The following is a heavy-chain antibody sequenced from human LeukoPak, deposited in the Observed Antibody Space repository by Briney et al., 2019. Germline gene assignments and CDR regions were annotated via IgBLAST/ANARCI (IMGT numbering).Heavy chain of an antibody. CDR1: GYTFTGYY. CDR2: INPNSGGT. V-gene: IGHV1-2*02. Sequence: ASVKVSCKASGYTFTGYYMHWVRQAPGQGLEWMGWINPNSGGTNYAQKFQGRVTMTRDTSISTAYMELRSLRSDDTAVYYCARELGYCSSTSCLMYPFDPWGQGTLVTVSS. D-gene: IGHD2-2*01. CDR3: ARELGYCSSTSCLMYPFDP. J-gene: IGHJ5*02.